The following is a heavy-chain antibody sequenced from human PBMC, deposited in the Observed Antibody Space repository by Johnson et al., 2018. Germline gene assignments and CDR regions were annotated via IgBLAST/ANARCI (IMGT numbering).Heavy chain of an antibody. V-gene: IGHV3-9*01. Sequence: VQLVQSGGDLVQPGRSLSLSCAASGFNFAGSALHWVRQVPGKGLEWVSGISWDSGNIGYADSVMGRFTISRDHAKSSLFLQMHSLRPEDTALYYSAKHLGAPFYHGIGMDVLGEGTTVTVSS. D-gene: IGHD3-16*01. CDR2: ISWDSGNI. J-gene: IGHJ6*02. CDR3: AKHLGAPFYHGIGMDV. CDR1: GFNFAGSA.